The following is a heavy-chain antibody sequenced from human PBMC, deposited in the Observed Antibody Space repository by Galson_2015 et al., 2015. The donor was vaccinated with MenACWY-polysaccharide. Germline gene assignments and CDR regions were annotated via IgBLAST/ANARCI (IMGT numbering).Heavy chain of an antibody. CDR1: GFTFSSSS. V-gene: IGHV3-23*01. J-gene: IGHJ4*02. Sequence: SLRLSCAASGFTFSSSSMNWVRQAPGKGLEWVSAISSSGANTYYADSVKGRFTISRDNSRNTLYLQMNSLRAEDTAVYHCVKSGLEDLGTTMVPGVDYWGRGTLATVSS. CDR2: ISSSGANT. CDR3: VKSGLEDLGTTMVPGVDY. D-gene: IGHD3-10*01.